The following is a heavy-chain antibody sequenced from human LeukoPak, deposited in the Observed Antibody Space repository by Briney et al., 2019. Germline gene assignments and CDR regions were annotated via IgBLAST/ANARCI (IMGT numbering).Heavy chain of an antibody. D-gene: IGHD5-18*01. CDR2: INAGNGNT. Sequence: ASVKVSCKASGYTFTSYAMHWVRQAPGQRLEWMGWINAGNGNTKYSQKFQGRVTITRDTSASTAYMELSSLRSEDTAVYYCARETRIQIWSGLGYWGQGTLVTVSS. J-gene: IGHJ4*02. CDR3: ARETRIQIWSGLGY. CDR1: GYTFTSYA. V-gene: IGHV1-3*01.